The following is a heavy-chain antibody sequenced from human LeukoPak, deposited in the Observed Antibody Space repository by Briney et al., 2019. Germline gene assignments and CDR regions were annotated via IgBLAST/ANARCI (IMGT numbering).Heavy chain of an antibody. CDR1: NGFISSHY. CDR2: IYYSGST. V-gene: IGHV4-59*08. CDR3: ARHRAAGTRNAFDI. Sequence: SETLSLTCAVSNGFISSHYWSWIRQPPGKGLEWIGYIYYSGSTTDNPSLKSRVTISLHTSNNQFALKLSSLTAADTAGYYFARHRAAGTRNAFDIWGQGTMVTVSS. D-gene: IGHD6-13*01. J-gene: IGHJ3*02.